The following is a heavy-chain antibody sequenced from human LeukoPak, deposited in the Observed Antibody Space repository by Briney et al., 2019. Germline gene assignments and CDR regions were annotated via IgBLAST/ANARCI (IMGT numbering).Heavy chain of an antibody. Sequence: ASVKVSCKASGYTFTGYYIHWVRQAPGHGLEWMGWINPKTLGTNYAQKFRGRVTMTRDTSITTVYMELSNLRSDDTAVYYCARDSLSDDSSGYYDFWGQGALVTVST. CDR2: INPKTLGT. V-gene: IGHV1-2*02. CDR3: ARDSLSDDSSGYYDF. J-gene: IGHJ4*02. CDR1: GYTFTGYY. D-gene: IGHD3-22*01.